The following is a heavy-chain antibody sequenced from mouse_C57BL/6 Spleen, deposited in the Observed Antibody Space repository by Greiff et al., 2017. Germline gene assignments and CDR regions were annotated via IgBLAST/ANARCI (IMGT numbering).Heavy chain of an antibody. V-gene: IGHV1-18*01. Sequence: VQLKESGPELVKPGASVKIPCKASGYTFTDYNMDWVKQSHGKSLEWIGDINPNNGGTIYNQKFKGKATLTVDKSSSTAYMELRSLTSEDTAVYYCARGDYYGSSYPSYWYFDVWGTGTTVTVSS. CDR2: INPNNGGT. D-gene: IGHD1-1*01. J-gene: IGHJ1*03. CDR3: ARGDYYGSSYPSYWYFDV. CDR1: GYTFTDYN.